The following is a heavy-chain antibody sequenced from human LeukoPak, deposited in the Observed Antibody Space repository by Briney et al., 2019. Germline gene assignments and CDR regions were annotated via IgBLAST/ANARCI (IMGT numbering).Heavy chain of an antibody. CDR1: GFTFSSYD. CDR2: IGTAGDT. D-gene: IGHD2-2*01. CDR3: ARDARSSTSPYYYYGMDV. J-gene: IGHJ6*02. V-gene: IGHV3-13*01. Sequence: GGSLRLSCAASGFTFSSYDMHWVRHATGKGLEWVSAIGTAGDTYYPGSVKGRFAISRENAKNSLYLQMNSLRAGDTAVYYCARDARSSTSPYYYYGMDVWGQGTTVTVSS.